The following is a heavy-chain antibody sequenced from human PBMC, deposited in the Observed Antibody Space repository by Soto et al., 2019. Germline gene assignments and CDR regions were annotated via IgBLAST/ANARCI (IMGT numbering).Heavy chain of an antibody. D-gene: IGHD3-9*01. J-gene: IGHJ6*02. V-gene: IGHV1-8*01. CDR1: GYTFTSYD. CDR2: MNPNSGNT. CDR3: ARGYYDILTGYYRYGMDV. Sequence: ASVKVSCKASGYTFTSYDINWVRQATGQGLEWMGWMNPNSGNTGYAQKFQGRVTMTRNTSISTAYMELSSLRSEGTAVYYCARGYYDILTGYYRYGMDVWGQGTTVTVSS.